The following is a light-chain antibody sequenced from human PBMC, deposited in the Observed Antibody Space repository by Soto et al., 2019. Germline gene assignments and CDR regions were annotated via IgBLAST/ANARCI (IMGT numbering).Light chain of an antibody. CDR2: DAS. V-gene: IGKV3D-20*02. Sequence: LTQSPGTLSLKPGERATLSCRTIQSVSSSYLAWYQQNPGQAPRILISDASNRATGIPARFSGSGSGTDFTLTISSLEPEDFAVYYCQQRSNWPTITFGQGTLLEIK. J-gene: IGKJ5*01. CDR1: QSVSSSY. CDR3: QQRSNWPTIT.